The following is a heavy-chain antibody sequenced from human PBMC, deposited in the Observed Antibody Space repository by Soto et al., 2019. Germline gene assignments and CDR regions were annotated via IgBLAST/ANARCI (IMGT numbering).Heavy chain of an antibody. CDR1: GFTFSSYG. J-gene: IGHJ6*02. CDR3: ARAIAVAGTVKATEQYYCCIHV. D-gene: IGHD6-19*01. CDR2: IWCDGSNK. Sequence: HPGGSLRLSCAAPGFTFSSYGMHWVRQAPGKGLEWVAVIWCDGSNKYYADSEKGRFTISRDNSKNTLYLQMNSLRAEDTAVYYCARAIAVAGTVKATEQYYCCIHVRYQAT. V-gene: IGHV3-33*01.